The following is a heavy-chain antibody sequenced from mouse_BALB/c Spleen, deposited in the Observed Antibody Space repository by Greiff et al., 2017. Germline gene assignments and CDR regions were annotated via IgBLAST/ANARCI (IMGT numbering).Heavy chain of an antibody. CDR3: ARHPYYYGSSYDYAMDY. J-gene: IGHJ4*01. D-gene: IGHD1-1*01. Sequence: EVHLVESGGDLVKPGGSLKLSCAASGFTFSSYGMSWVRQTPDKRLEWVATISSGGSYTYYPDSVKGRFTISRDNAKNTLYLQMSSLKSEDTAMYYCARHPYYYGSSYDYAMDYWGQGTSVTVSS. V-gene: IGHV5-6*01. CDR2: ISSGGSYT. CDR1: GFTFSSYG.